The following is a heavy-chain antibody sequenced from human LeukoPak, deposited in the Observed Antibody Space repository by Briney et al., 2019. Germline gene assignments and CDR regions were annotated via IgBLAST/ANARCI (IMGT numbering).Heavy chain of an antibody. CDR2: ISSSGSTI. CDR1: GFTFSDYY. V-gene: IGHV3-11*01. J-gene: IGHJ4*02. CDR3: ARPDYYDSSGYYYDY. D-gene: IGHD3-22*01. Sequence: GGSLRLSCAASGFTFSDYYMSWIRQAPGKGLEWVSYISSSGSTIYYADSVKGRFTISRDNAKNSLYLQMNSLRAEDTAVYYCARPDYYDSSGYYYDYWGQGTLVTASS.